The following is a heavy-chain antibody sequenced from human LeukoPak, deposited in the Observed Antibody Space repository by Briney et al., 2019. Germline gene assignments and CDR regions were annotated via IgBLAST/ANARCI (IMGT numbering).Heavy chain of an antibody. Sequence: SETLSLTCTVSGGSISSGDYYWSWIRQPPGKGLEWLGYIYYSGSTYYNPSLKSRVTISVDTSKNQFSLKLSSVTAADTAVYYCARGPYYDFWSGYYNWFDPWGQGTLVTVSS. CDR1: GGSISSGDYY. CDR3: ARGPYYDFWSGYYNWFDP. CDR2: IYYSGST. J-gene: IGHJ5*02. V-gene: IGHV4-30-4*01. D-gene: IGHD3-3*01.